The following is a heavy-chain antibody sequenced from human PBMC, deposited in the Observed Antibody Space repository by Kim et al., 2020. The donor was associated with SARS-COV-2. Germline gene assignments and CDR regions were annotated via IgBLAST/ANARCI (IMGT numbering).Heavy chain of an antibody. CDR1: GGTFSSYA. Sequence: SVKVSCKASGGTFSSYAINWVRQAPGQGLEWVGGIVPLFGTSNHAQKFQGRVTLTADDSTTTAYLDLSSLKSEDTAVYYCATATHFGSARYAWCDTWGQGPLVTVSS. D-gene: IGHD3-10*01. CDR3: ATATHFGSARYAWCDT. V-gene: IGHV1-69*13. J-gene: IGHJ5*02. CDR2: IVPLFGTS.